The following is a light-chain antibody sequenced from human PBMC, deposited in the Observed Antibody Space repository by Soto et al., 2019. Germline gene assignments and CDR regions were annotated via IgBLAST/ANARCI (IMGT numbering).Light chain of an antibody. CDR3: AAWDTSLIAAV. CDR1: SSNVENNY. J-gene: IGLJ1*01. CDR2: DND. V-gene: IGLV1-51*01. Sequence: QSVLTQPPSVSATPGQKVTISCSGSSSNVENNYVSWYQQFPGTAPKFLIFDNDKRPSGVPDRFSASKSGTSATLAITGLQPGDEADYYCAAWDTSLIAAVFXSGTKVTVL.